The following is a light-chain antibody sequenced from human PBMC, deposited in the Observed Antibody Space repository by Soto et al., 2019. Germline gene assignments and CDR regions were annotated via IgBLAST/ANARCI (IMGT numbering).Light chain of an antibody. CDR2: AAS. J-gene: IGKJ2*01. Sequence: DIQMTQSQSSLSASVGDRVTITCRPSQSIDNFLNWYQQKPGKAPNLLIYAASILQSGVSSRFSGSGSGTDFTLTISSLQPEDSATYDCQQSYSLPYSFGQGTKVEIK. V-gene: IGKV1-39*01. CDR3: QQSYSLPYS. CDR1: QSIDNF.